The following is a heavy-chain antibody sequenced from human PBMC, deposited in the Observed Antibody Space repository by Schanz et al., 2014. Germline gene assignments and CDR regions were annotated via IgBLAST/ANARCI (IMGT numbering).Heavy chain of an antibody. Sequence: QVQLVQSGAEVKKPGASVKVSCKASGYTTFTDYYIHWVRQAPGQGLEWMGWITAYNGDTNYALKLQGRVTMTTDTSTSTAYMELRSLRSDDTAVYYCARVQDDILTGSEYYYGMDVWGQGTTXTVSS. D-gene: IGHD3-9*01. J-gene: IGHJ6*02. V-gene: IGHV1-18*01. CDR1: GYTTFTDYY. CDR3: ARVQDDILTGSEYYYGMDV. CDR2: ITAYNGDT.